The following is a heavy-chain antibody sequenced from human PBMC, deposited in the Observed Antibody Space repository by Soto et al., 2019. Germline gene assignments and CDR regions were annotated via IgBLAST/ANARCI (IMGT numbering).Heavy chain of an antibody. CDR1: GFTFKNFA. J-gene: IGHJ5*02. V-gene: IGHV3-23*01. Sequence: EVQLLESGGGLVQPGGSLRLSCAASGFTFKNFAMSWVRQAPGKGMEWVSAIGGSGSSAHYADSVKGRFTVSREDSKSTLYLQMSGLRVDDTALYYCAKDAVPYNGACDWFDLWGQGTLVTVSS. CDR2: IGGSGSSA. D-gene: IGHD3-10*01. CDR3: AKDAVPYNGACDWFDL.